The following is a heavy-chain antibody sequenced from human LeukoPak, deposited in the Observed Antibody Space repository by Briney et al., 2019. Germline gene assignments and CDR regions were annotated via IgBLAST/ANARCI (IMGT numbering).Heavy chain of an antibody. CDR1: GGTFSSYA. D-gene: IGHD3-10*01. J-gene: IGHJ4*02. CDR3: ASGPVVRGVRHYFDY. Sequence: SVKVSCKASGGTFSSYAISWVRQAPGQGLEWMGGIIPIFGTANYAQKFQGRVTITADKSTSTAYMELSSLRSEDTAVYYCASGPVVRGVRHYFDYWGQGTLVTVSS. V-gene: IGHV1-69*06. CDR2: IIPIFGTA.